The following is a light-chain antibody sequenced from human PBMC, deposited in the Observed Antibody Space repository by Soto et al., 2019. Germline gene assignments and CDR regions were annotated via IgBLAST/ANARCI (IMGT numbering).Light chain of an antibody. V-gene: IGKV3-20*01. CDR2: GTS. Sequence: DIVLTQSPGTLSLSPGERATLSCRASQSISNRYLAWYHQKPGQAPRLLIYGTSNRATGIPGRFSGSGSGTDFTLTISRLEPEDFALYYCQQYTSSPPMSTFGQGTRLEI. J-gene: IGKJ2*01. CDR3: QQYTSSPPMST. CDR1: QSISNRY.